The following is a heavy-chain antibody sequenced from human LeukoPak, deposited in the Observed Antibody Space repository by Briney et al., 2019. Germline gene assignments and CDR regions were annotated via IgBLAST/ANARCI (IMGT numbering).Heavy chain of an antibody. CDR2: IKQDGSEI. Sequence: PGGSLRLSCAASGFTFSNYWMSWVRQAPGKGLEWVASIKQDGSEIYYVDSVKGRFSISRDNAKSSLYLQMNSLKTEDTAVYYCTRGPTTVGYYLDYWGQGTLVTVSS. D-gene: IGHD4-23*01. CDR3: TRGPTTVGYYLDY. V-gene: IGHV3-7*03. J-gene: IGHJ4*02. CDR1: GFTFSNYW.